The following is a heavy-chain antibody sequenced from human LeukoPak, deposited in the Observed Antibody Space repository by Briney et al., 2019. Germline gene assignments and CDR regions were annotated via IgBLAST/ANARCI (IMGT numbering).Heavy chain of an antibody. V-gene: IGHV3-7*01. CDR2: IKQDGSEK. D-gene: IGHD1-26*01. CDR1: GFTFSDYY. CDR3: AREGWDLNALDI. J-gene: IGHJ3*02. Sequence: GGSLRLSCAASGFTFSDYYMSWIRQAPGKGLKWVANIKQDGSEKYYVDSVKGRFTISRDNAKNSLYLQMNSLRAEDTAVYYCAREGWDLNALDIWGQGTMVTVSP.